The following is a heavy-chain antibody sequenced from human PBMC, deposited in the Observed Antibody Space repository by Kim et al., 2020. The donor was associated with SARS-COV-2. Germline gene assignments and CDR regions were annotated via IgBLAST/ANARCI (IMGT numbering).Heavy chain of an antibody. CDR2: MYYSGSV. V-gene: IGHV4-39*01. J-gene: IGHJ4*02. CDR1: GGSISSSSYY. D-gene: IGHD3-22*01. Sequence: SETLSLTCTVSGGSISSSSYYWGWIRQPPGKGLEWIGSMYYSGSVYYNSSLESRVTISVDTSKNQFSLKLSSVTAADTAVYYCARYTYYYDNSGPRYLDYWGQGTLVTVSS. CDR3: ARYTYYYDNSGPRYLDY.